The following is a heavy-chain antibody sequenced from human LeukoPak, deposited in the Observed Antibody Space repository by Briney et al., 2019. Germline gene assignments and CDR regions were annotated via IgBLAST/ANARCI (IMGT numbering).Heavy chain of an antibody. D-gene: IGHD2/OR15-2a*01. CDR2: VYYSGNT. J-gene: IGHJ5*02. CDR1: GFSISSSGSY. Sequence: SETLSLTCTVSGFSISSSGSYWAWLRHPPGKGLEWIANVYYSGNTHYHSSLKSRVTISADTSKNQFSLNLRSVTAADTAVYYCARLLSPGWFDPWGQGTLVTVSS. CDR3: ARLLSPGWFDP. V-gene: IGHV4-39*01.